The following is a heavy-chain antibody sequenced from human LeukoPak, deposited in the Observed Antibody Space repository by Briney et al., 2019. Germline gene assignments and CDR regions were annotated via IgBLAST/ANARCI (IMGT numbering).Heavy chain of an antibody. CDR3: ARVLPYLDALDI. V-gene: IGHV4-59*01. J-gene: IGHJ3*02. CDR1: GGSISSYY. CDR2: IYYSGST. Sequence: SETLSLTCTVSGGSISSYYWSWIRQPPGKGLEWIGYIYYSGSTNYNPSLKSRVTISVDTSKNQFSLKLSSVTAADTAVYYCARVLPYLDALDIWGQGTMVTVSS.